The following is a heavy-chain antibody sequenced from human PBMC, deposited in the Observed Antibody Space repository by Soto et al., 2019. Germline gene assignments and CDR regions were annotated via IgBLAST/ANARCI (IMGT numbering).Heavy chain of an antibody. D-gene: IGHD3-10*01. V-gene: IGHV1-69*06. CDR2: IIPVTETP. CDR1: GGTFISHA. CDR3: ARGNKGPGHYGPGSQGWYGP. J-gene: IGHJ5*02. Sequence: VQLVQSGAEVKKPGSSVRVSCKVSGGTFISHAINWLRQAPGQGLAWMGVIIPVTETPNNAEKFQGRVTITADKSTTTVYMELSSLTFDDTAVYFCARGNKGPGHYGPGSQGWYGPWGQGTLVTVSS.